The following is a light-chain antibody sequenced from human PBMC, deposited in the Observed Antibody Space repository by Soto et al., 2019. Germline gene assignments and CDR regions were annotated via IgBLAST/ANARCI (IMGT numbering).Light chain of an antibody. CDR2: ASS. J-gene: IGKJ2*01. V-gene: IGKV3-20*01. Sequence: EIVLTQSPGTLSLSPGERATLSCRASQGVSNNYLTWYQQKPGQATRLLIYASSSRATGIPDRFSGSGSGTDFTLTISRLEPEDFAVYYCHQYGSSPYTFGQGTKLAIK. CDR3: HQYGSSPYT. CDR1: QGVSNNY.